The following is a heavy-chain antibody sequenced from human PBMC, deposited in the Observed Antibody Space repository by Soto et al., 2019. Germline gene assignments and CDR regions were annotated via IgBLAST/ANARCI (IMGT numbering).Heavy chain of an antibody. CDR3: AKEQVNPRIETYYYYMDV. D-gene: IGHD2-15*01. Sequence: PGGSLRLSCAASGFTFSSYAMSWVRQAPGKGLEWVSAISGSGGSTYYADSVKGRFTISRDNSKNTLYLQMNSLRAEDTAVYYCAKEQVNPRIETYYYYMDVWGKGTTVTVS. CDR2: ISGSGGST. V-gene: IGHV3-23*01. J-gene: IGHJ6*03. CDR1: GFTFSSYA.